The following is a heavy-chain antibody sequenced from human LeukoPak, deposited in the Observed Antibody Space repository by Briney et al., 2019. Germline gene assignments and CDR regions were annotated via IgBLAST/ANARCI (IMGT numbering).Heavy chain of an antibody. CDR3: EADGKGDY. D-gene: IGHD4-23*01. J-gene: IGHJ4*02. CDR1: GFTFRNYA. CDR2: INSDGSST. Sequence: PGGSLRLSCAASGFTFRNYAMSWVRQAPGKGLVWVSRINSDGSSTSYADSVKGRFTISRDNAKNTLYLQMNSLRAEDTAVYYCEADGKGDYWGQGTLVTVSS. V-gene: IGHV3-74*01.